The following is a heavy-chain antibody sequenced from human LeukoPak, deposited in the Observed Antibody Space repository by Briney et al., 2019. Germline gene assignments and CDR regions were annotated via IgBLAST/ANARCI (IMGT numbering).Heavy chain of an antibody. J-gene: IGHJ5*02. D-gene: IGHD2-15*01. CDR1: GFTFSSYA. CDR2: ISYDGSNK. V-gene: IGHV3-30-3*01. Sequence: GGSLRLSCAASGFTFSSYAMHWVRQAPGKGLEWVAVISYDGSNKYYADSVKGRFTISRDNSKNTLYLQMNSLRAEDTAVYYCARDSRYCSGGSCSPHWFDPWGQGTLVTVSS. CDR3: ARDSRYCSGGSCSPHWFDP.